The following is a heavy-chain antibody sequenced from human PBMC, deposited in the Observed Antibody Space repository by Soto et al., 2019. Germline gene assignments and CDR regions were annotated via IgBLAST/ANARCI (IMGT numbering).Heavy chain of an antibody. D-gene: IGHD2-21*02. Sequence: GGSLRLSCAGSGITFSNYAMSWVRQGPGKGLEWVSLISGSGGITYYADSVKGRLTISRDNSKNTLYLQMNSLRADDTAVYYCAKGFFCGGDCYLTQFDFWGQGSQVPGSS. CDR2: ISGSGGIT. CDR3: AKGFFCGGDCYLTQFDF. V-gene: IGHV3-23*01. J-gene: IGHJ4*02. CDR1: GITFSNYA.